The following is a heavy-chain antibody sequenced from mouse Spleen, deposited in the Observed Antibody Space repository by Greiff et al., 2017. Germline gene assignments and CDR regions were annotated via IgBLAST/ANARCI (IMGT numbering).Heavy chain of an antibody. V-gene: IGHV5-9-3*01. CDR1: GFTFSSYA. J-gene: IGHJ3*01. CDR3: ARHYDSAWFAY. Sequence: EVQLVESGGGLVKPGGSLKLSCAASGFTFSSYAMSWVRQTPEKRLEWVATISSGGSYTYYPDSVKGRFTISRDNAKNTLYLQMSSLRSEDTAMYYCARHYDSAWFAYWGQGTLVTVSA. D-gene: IGHD2-4*01. CDR2: ISSGGSYT.